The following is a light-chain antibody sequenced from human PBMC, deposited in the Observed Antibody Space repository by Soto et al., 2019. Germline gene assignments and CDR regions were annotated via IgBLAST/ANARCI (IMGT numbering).Light chain of an antibody. Sequence: QSLLTQPASVSGSPGRSITISCPGTSIDVGGYNYVSWYQQHPGKAPKLMIYDVSNRPSGVSNRFSGSKSGNTASLTISGLQAEDEADYYCSSYTSSSTKVFGTGTKVTGL. CDR1: SIDVGGYNY. CDR3: SSYTSSSTKV. CDR2: DVS. V-gene: IGLV2-14*01. J-gene: IGLJ1*01.